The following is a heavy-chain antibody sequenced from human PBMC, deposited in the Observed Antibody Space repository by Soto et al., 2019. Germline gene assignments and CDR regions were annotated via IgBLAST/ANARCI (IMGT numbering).Heavy chain of an antibody. V-gene: IGHV3-23*01. CDR2: ISPNGQGI. D-gene: IGHD6-13*01. J-gene: IGHJ4*02. CDR3: ARSLFIAATDTEPFDS. CDR1: GFTVTSNG. Sequence: PGGSLRLSCGVSGFTVTSNGVSWVRQAPGKGLEWVSAISPNGQGIWYADSVKGRFTISRDNSKNTLYLHMNSLRAEDTAVHYCARSLFIAATDTEPFDSWGQGTLVTVSS.